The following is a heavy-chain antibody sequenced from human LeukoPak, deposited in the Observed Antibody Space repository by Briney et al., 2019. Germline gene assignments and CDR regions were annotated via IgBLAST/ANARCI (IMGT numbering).Heavy chain of an antibody. CDR1: GFTFSSYS. J-gene: IGHJ3*02. CDR2: ISSSSSYI. D-gene: IGHD3-22*01. CDR3: ASLPITMIVVSDAFDI. V-gene: IGHV3-21*01. Sequence: PGGSLRLSCAASGFTFSSYSMNWVRQAPGKGLEWVSSISSSSSYIYYADSVKGRFTISRDNAKNSLYLQMNSLRAEDTAVYYCASLPITMIVVSDAFDIWGQGTMVTVSS.